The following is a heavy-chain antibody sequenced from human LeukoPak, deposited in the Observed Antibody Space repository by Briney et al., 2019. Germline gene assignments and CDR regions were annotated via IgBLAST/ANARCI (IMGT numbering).Heavy chain of an antibody. CDR2: ISSSSGSI. V-gene: IGHV3-21*04. J-gene: IGHJ4*02. CDR1: EFTFSTYT. Sequence: GGSLRLSCAASEFTFSTYTMNWVRQAPGKGLEWVSSISSSSGSIYYADSVQGRFTISRDNAKNSLYLQMNSLRAEDTAVYYCARVARGYFDWLSPPDYWGQGTLVTVSS. CDR3: ARVARGYFDWLSPPDY. D-gene: IGHD3-9*01.